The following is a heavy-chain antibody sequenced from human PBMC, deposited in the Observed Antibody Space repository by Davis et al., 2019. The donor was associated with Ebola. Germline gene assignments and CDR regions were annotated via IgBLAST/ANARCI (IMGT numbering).Heavy chain of an antibody. CDR3: ARRRYCSGATCYSGARHYAMDV. V-gene: IGHV4-39*07. D-gene: IGHD2-15*01. CDR1: GGSISSSSYY. Sequence: SETLSLTCTVSGGSISSSSYYWGWIRQPPGKGLEWLGSIHHSGNTYYHPSLKSRVTMAVATSKNQFSLKLSSVTAADTAVYYCARRRYCSGATCYSGARHYAMDVWGKGTTVTVSS. J-gene: IGHJ6*04. CDR2: IHHSGNT.